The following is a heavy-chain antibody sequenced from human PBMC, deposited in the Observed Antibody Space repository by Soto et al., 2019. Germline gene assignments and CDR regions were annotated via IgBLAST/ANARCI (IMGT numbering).Heavy chain of an antibody. D-gene: IGHD3-3*01. CDR2: ISYDGSNK. CDR3: ARDRPTYYDFWSGPYYYGMDV. J-gene: IGHJ6*02. Sequence: GGSLRLSCAASGFTFSSYAMHWVRQAPGKGLEWVAVISYDGSNKYYADSVKGRFTISRDNSKNTLYLQMNSLRAEDTAVYYCARDRPTYYDFWSGPYYYGMDVWGQGTTVTVSS. V-gene: IGHV3-30-3*01. CDR1: GFTFSSYA.